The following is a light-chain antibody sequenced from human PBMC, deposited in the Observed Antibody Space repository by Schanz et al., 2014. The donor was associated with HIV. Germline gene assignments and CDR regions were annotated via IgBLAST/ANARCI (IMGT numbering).Light chain of an antibody. CDR2: LNSDGSH. Sequence: QLVLTQSPSASASLGASVKLTCTLSSGYSSYAIAWHQQQPEKGPRYLMKLNSDGSHSKGDGIPDRFSGSSSGAERYLTISSLQSEDEADYYCETWDSNTLWVFGGGTKLTVL. CDR1: SGYSSYA. CDR3: ETWDSNTLWV. V-gene: IGLV4-69*01. J-gene: IGLJ3*02.